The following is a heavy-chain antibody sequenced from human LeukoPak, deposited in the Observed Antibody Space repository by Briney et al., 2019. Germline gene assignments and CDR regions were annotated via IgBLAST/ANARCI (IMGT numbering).Heavy chain of an antibody. V-gene: IGHV3-48*02. D-gene: IGHD3-22*01. CDR1: GFTFSSYS. CDR2: ISSSSSTI. CDR3: ARKKTCYDSSGYYFDY. J-gene: IGHJ4*02. Sequence: GGSLRLSCAASGFTFSSYSMNWVRQAPGKGLEWVSYISSSSSTIYYADSVKGRFTISRDNAKNSLYLQMNSLRDEDTAVYYCARKKTCYDSSGYYFDYWGQGTLVTVSS.